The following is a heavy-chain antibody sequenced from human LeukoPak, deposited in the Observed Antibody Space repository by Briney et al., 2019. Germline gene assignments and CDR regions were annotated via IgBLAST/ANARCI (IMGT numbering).Heavy chain of an antibody. J-gene: IGHJ3*02. Sequence: SQTLSLTCAVSGGSISSGGYSWSWIRQPPGKGLGWIGYIYHSGSTYYNPSLKSRVTISVDRSKNQFSLKLSSVTAADTAVYYCARGAYDSSGYYSIHAFDIWGQGTMVTVSS. CDR2: IYHSGST. CDR1: GGSISSGGYS. V-gene: IGHV4-30-2*01. CDR3: ARGAYDSSGYYSIHAFDI. D-gene: IGHD3-22*01.